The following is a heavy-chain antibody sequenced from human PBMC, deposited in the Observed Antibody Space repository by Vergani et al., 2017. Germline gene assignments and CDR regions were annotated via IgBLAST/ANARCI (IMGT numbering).Heavy chain of an antibody. Sequence: EVQLLESVGGLVQPGGSLRLSCAASGFTFSSYAMSWVRQAPGKGLEWVSAISGSGGSTYYADSVKGRFTISRDNSKNTLYLQMNSLRAEDTAVYYCAKDSHTYYYDSSGYYDLDYWGQGTLVTVSS. CDR2: ISGSGGST. V-gene: IGHV3-23*01. J-gene: IGHJ4*02. D-gene: IGHD3-22*01. CDR3: AKDSHTYYYDSSGYYDLDY. CDR1: GFTFSSYA.